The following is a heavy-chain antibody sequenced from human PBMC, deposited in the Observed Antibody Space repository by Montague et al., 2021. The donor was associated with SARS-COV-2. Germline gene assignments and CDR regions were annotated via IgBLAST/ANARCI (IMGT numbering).Heavy chain of an antibody. D-gene: IGHD4-23*01. CDR3: ARMTTVVTLGYYYYYGMDV. Sequence: PALVKPTQTLTLTCTFSGFSLSTSGMCVSWIRQPPGKALEWLALIDWDDDKCYSTSLKTRLTISKDTSKNQVVLTMTNMDPVDTATYYCARMTTVVTLGYYYYYGMDVWGQGATVTVSS. J-gene: IGHJ6*02. V-gene: IGHV2-70*01. CDR2: IDWDDDK. CDR1: GFSLSTSGMC.